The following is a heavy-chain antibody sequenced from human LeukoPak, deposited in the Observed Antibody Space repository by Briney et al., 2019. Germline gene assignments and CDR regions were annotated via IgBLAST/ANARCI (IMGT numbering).Heavy chain of an antibody. V-gene: IGHV1-69*06. J-gene: IGHJ4*02. Sequence: ASVKVSCKASGGTFSSYAISWVRQAPGQGLEWMGGIIPIFGTANYAQKFQGRVTITADKSTSTAYMELSSLRSEDTAVYYCARGPVGRYFDWPLDYWGQGTLVTVSS. D-gene: IGHD3-9*01. CDR2: IIPIFGTA. CDR1: GGTFSSYA. CDR3: ARGPVGRYFDWPLDY.